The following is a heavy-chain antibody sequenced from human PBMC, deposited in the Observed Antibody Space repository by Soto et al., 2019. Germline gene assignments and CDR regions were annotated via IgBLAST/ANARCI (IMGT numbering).Heavy chain of an antibody. CDR1: GFVFSDYY. CDR2: ISSGGAVS. J-gene: IGHJ5*02. Sequence: VQLVESGGGLVKPGGSLRLSRAASGFVFSDYYMTWIRQAPGKGLEWISDISSGGAVSNFADSVRGRFTISRDNTNNSLYLQMNNLRAEDTAIYYCARRLTGRTTGDWFDPWGQGTLVTVS. D-gene: IGHD1-1*01. V-gene: IGHV3-11*01. CDR3: ARRLTGRTTGDWFDP.